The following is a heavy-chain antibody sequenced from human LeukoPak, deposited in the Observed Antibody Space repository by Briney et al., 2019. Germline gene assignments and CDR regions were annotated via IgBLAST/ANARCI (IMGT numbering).Heavy chain of an antibody. CDR1: GFTFSSYS. Sequence: GGSLRLSCAASGFTFSSYSMNWLRQAPGKGLEWVASISSLVSYTYYAVSVRGRFIISRDNSKDTLYLQMNSLGTEDTAVYYCAKDLKLAPFDYWGQGILVTVSS. CDR3: AKDLKLAPFDY. J-gene: IGHJ4*02. V-gene: IGHV3-21*01. CDR2: ISSLVSYT.